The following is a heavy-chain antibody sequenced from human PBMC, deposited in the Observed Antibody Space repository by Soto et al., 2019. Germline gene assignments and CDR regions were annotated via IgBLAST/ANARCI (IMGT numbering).Heavy chain of an antibody. Sequence: SETLSFTCTVSGGPVSSGSYYWSWIRQPPGKGLEWIGYIYYSGSTNYNPSLKSRVTISVDTCKNQFSLKLSSGSAADTAVYYCARDLRSRGYSSSWPGYWFDPWGQGTLVTVSS. J-gene: IGHJ5*02. CDR3: ARDLRSRGYSSSWPGYWFDP. D-gene: IGHD6-13*01. V-gene: IGHV4-61*01. CDR2: IYYSGST. CDR1: GGPVSSGSYY.